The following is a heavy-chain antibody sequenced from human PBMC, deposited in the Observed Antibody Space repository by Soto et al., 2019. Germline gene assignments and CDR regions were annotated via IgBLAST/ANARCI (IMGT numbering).Heavy chain of an antibody. D-gene: IGHD2-21*02. Sequence: QVQLVQSGAEEKKPGASVKVSCKASGYTFTGYAMHWVRQAPGQRLEWMGWIPAGNGNTKYSQKFQGRVTITRAKSASTAYMDLSRMRPEDTAVYYSARAVAVTADFDYWGQGTLVTVSS. V-gene: IGHV1-3*05. CDR2: IPAGNGNT. CDR3: ARAVAVTADFDY. CDR1: GYTFTGYA. J-gene: IGHJ4*02.